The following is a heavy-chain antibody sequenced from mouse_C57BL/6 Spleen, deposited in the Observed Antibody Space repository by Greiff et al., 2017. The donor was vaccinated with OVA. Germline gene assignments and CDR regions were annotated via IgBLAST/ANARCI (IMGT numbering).Heavy chain of an antibody. CDR3: TREGRGFDY. CDR2: ISSGGDYI. CDR1: GFTFSSYA. V-gene: IGHV5-9-1*02. Sequence: DVMLVESGEGLVKPGGSLKLSCAASGFTFSSYAMSWVRQTPEKRLEWVAYISSGGDYIYYADTVKGRFTISRDNARNTLYLQMSSLKSEDTAMYYCTREGRGFDYWGQGTTLTVSS. J-gene: IGHJ2*01.